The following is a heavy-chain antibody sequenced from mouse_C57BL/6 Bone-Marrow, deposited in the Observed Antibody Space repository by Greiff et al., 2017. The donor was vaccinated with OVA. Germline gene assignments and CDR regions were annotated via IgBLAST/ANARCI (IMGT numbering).Heavy chain of an antibody. D-gene: IGHD2-5*01. Sequence: EVKLQESGPGLVKPSQSLSLTCSVTGYSITSGYYWNWIRQFPGNKLEWMGYISYDGSNNYNPSLKNRISITRDTSKNQFFLKLNSVTTEDTATYDCARGPYSNPWFAYWGQGTLVTVSA. CDR3: ARGPYSNPWFAY. CDR2: ISYDGSN. V-gene: IGHV3-6*01. J-gene: IGHJ3*01. CDR1: GYSITSGYY.